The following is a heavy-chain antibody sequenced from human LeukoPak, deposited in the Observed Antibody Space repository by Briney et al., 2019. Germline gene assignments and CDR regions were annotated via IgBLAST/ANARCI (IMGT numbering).Heavy chain of an antibody. J-gene: IGHJ4*02. D-gene: IGHD5-18*01. V-gene: IGHV4-59*01. CDR2: IYYSGST. Sequence: SETLSLTCTVSGGSISSYYWSWIRQPPGKGLEWIGYIYYSGSTNHNPSLKSRVTISVDTSKNQFSLKLSSVTAADTAVYYCARVGYSYGQFDYWGQGTLVTVSS. CDR1: GGSISSYY. CDR3: ARVGYSYGQFDY.